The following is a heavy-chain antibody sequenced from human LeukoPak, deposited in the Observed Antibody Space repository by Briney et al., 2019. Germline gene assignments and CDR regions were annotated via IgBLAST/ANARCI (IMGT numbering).Heavy chain of an antibody. Sequence: PGGSLRLSCAASGFTFSSYAMSWVRQAPGKGLEWVSAISGSGGSTYYAGSVKGRFTISRDNSKNTLYLQMNSLRAEDTAVYYCAKGSLAAIDNYYYMDVWGKGTTVTVSS. D-gene: IGHD2-2*01. CDR2: ISGSGGST. CDR1: GFTFSSYA. V-gene: IGHV3-23*01. CDR3: AKGSLAAIDNYYYMDV. J-gene: IGHJ6*03.